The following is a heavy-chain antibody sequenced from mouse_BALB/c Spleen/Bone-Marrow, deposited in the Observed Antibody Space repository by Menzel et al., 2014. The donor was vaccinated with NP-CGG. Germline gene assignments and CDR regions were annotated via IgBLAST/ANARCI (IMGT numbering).Heavy chain of an antibody. Sequence: VQLVESGAELVKPGASVKLSCKASGYSFXNYYMYWVKRRPGQGLEWIGEINPSNGGTNFNEKFKNKATLTVDKSSSTAYMQLSSLTSEDSAVYYCTRSNYGYWYFDVWGAGTTVTVSS. D-gene: IGHD1-1*01. J-gene: IGHJ1*01. CDR2: INPSNGGT. V-gene: IGHV1S81*02. CDR3: TRSNYGYWYFDV. CDR1: GYSFXNYY.